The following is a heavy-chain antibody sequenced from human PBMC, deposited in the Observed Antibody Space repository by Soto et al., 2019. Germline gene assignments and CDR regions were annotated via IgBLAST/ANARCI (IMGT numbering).Heavy chain of an antibody. D-gene: IGHD3-3*01. Sequence: ASVKVSCKASGGTFSSYAISWVRQAPGQGLEWMGGIIPILGIANYAQKFQGRVTITADKSTSTAYMELSSLRSEDTAVYYCARDALEFLEGPPGLYYYYYGMDVWGQGTTVTVSS. CDR3: ARDALEFLEGPPGLYYYYYGMDV. CDR2: IIPILGIA. CDR1: GGTFSSYA. J-gene: IGHJ6*02. V-gene: IGHV1-69*10.